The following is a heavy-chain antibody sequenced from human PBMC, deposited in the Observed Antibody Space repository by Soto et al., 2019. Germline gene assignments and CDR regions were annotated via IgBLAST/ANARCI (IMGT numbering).Heavy chain of an antibody. CDR3: ARVDTIMGATCVSY. D-gene: IGHD1-26*01. CDR1: GGSISSGGYY. Sequence: QVQLQESGPGLVKPSQTLSLTCTVSGGSISSGGYYWSWIRQHPGKGLEWIGYIFYSGSTYYNPSLKGRVSISVDTSKNQSSLSLSSVTAAATAVYSGARVDTIMGATCVSYWGQGTLVTVSS. J-gene: IGHJ4*02. CDR2: IFYSGST. V-gene: IGHV4-31*03.